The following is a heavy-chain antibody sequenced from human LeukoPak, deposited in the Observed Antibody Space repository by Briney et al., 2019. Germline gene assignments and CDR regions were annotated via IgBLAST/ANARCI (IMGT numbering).Heavy chain of an antibody. Sequence: ASVKVSCKASGYTFTSFDINWVRQAPGQALEWMGWITPFNGNTNYAQKFQDRVTITRDRSMSTAYMELSSLRSEDTAMYYCAIAAAGTHTFDPWGQGTLVTVSS. V-gene: IGHV1-45*02. CDR3: AIAAAGTHTFDP. J-gene: IGHJ5*02. CDR2: ITPFNGNT. D-gene: IGHD6-13*01. CDR1: GYTFTSFD.